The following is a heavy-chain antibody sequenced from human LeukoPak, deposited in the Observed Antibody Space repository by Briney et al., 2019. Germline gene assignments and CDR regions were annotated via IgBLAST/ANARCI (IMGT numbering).Heavy chain of an antibody. CDR1: GFTFSSYE. D-gene: IGHD3-10*02. CDR2: ISSRGSTI. Sequence: HPGGSLRLSCAASGFTFSSYEMNWVRQAPGKGLEGGSYISSRGSTIYDADSVKGGFTISRANAKNSLYLKMNSLRAEDTAVYYCAEIGITMIGGVWGKGTTVTISS. CDR3: AEIGITMIGGV. V-gene: IGHV3-48*03. J-gene: IGHJ6*04.